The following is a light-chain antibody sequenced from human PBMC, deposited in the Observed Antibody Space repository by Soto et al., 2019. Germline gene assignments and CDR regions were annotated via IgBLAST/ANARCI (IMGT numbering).Light chain of an antibody. CDR1: QSIRTW. CDR2: KAS. Sequence: QVTQVPSYLSASVGDSVTITCRASQSIRTWLAWYQQKPGSAPKLLIYKASTLDSGVPSRFSGNGSGTDFALTINNVQPEDCATYYCQHYLNYPITFGQGTRLEIK. CDR3: QHYLNYPIT. V-gene: IGKV1-5*03. J-gene: IGKJ5*01.